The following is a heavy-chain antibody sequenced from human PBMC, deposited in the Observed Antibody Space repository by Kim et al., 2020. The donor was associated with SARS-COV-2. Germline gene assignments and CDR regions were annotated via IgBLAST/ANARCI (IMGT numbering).Heavy chain of an antibody. Sequence: RTYYNPSLKSRVTISVDTSKNQFSLKLSSVTAADTAVYYCARHGKLEPKWGQGTLVTVSS. J-gene: IGHJ4*02. V-gene: IGHV4-39*01. CDR3: ARHGKLEPK. D-gene: IGHD1-1*01. CDR2: RT.